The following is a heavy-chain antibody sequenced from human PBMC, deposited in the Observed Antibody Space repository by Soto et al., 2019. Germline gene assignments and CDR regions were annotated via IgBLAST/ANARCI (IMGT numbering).Heavy chain of an antibody. Sequence: PSETLSLTCTVSGGSISSSTYYGGWIRQPPGKGLEWIGSFYISGTSYYNPSLKSRVTISVDTSKNQFSLKLSSVTAADTVFYYCSRGGYSSGGSYYYYYGMDVWGQGTTVTVS. CDR2: FYISGTS. CDR1: GGSISSSTYY. J-gene: IGHJ6*02. V-gene: IGHV4-39*01. CDR3: SRGGYSSGGSYYYYYGMDV. D-gene: IGHD6-19*01.